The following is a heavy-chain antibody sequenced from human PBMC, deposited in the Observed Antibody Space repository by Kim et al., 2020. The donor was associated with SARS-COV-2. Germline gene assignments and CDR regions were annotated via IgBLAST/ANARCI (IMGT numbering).Heavy chain of an antibody. CDR3: TRPLWTGTTTAYYMDV. V-gene: IGHV3-73*01. Sequence: VKCRFTISRDDSKNTAYLQMNSLKTEDTAVYYCTRPLWTGTTTAYYMDVWGKGTTVTVS. D-gene: IGHD1-7*01. J-gene: IGHJ6*03.